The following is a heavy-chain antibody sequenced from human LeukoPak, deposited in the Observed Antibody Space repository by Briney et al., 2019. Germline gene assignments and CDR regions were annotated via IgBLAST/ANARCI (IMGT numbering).Heavy chain of an antibody. CDR1: GGSVTKYY. V-gene: IGHV4-59*02. CDR2: IFHTGIT. D-gene: IGHD2-2*02. J-gene: IGHJ5*01. Sequence: PSETLSLTCAVYGGSVTKYYWHWIRQAPGKGLEWIGFIFHTGITNYNPSLKSRVTISVDTSKNQFSLKLTSVTAADTAVYFCARDLFPINWFESWGQGTLVTVSS. CDR3: ARDLFPINWFES.